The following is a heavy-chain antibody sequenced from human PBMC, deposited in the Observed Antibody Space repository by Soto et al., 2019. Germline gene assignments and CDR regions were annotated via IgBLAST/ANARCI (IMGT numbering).Heavy chain of an antibody. CDR2: IIPILGIA. D-gene: IGHD2-21*01. CDR3: ARSSDCGGDCYSFKSADL. Sequence: QVQLVQSGAEVKKPGSSVKVSCKASGGTFSSYTISWVRQAPGQGLEWMGRIIPILGIANYAQKFQGRVTITADNSTSTAYMELSSLRSEDTAVYYCARSSDCGGDCYSFKSADLWGRGTLVTVSS. CDR1: GGTFSSYT. V-gene: IGHV1-69*02. J-gene: IGHJ2*01.